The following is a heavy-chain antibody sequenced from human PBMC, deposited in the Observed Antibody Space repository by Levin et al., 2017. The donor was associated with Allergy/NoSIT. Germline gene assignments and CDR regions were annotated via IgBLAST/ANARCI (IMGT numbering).Heavy chain of an antibody. J-gene: IGHJ6*02. CDR3: ARGDCSGGSCSSYYGMDV. V-gene: IGHV3-30-3*01. CDR2: ISYDGSNK. CDR1: GFTFSSYA. Sequence: PGGSLRLSCAASGFTFSSYAMHWVRQAPGKGLEWVAVISYDGSNKYYADSVKGRFTISRDNSKNTLYLQRNSRRAEDTAVYYCARGDCSGGSCSSYYGMDVWGQGTTVTVSS. D-gene: IGHD2-15*01.